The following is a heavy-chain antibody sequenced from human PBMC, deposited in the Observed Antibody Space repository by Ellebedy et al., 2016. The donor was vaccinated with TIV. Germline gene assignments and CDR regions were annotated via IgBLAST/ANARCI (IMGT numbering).Heavy chain of an antibody. Sequence: ASVKVSCKVSGYTLNELSIHWVRQAPGNGFEWMGCFDPEDGERIYAQKFQGRVTLTEDTSTDTAYMELSSLTSEDTAIYYCATELQLDFWGQGTLVTVSS. V-gene: IGHV1-24*01. J-gene: IGHJ4*02. CDR3: ATELQLDF. D-gene: IGHD1-1*01. CDR1: GYTLNELS. CDR2: FDPEDGER.